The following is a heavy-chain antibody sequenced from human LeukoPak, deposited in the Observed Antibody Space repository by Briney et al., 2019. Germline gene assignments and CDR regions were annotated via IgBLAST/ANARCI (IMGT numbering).Heavy chain of an antibody. V-gene: IGHV3-30*02. CDR2: IRYDGSNK. CDR3: AKDRASGSYYLDY. D-gene: IGHD1-26*01. Sequence: GGSLRLSCAAFGFTFSSYGMHWVRQAPGKGLEWVAFIRYDGSNKYYADSVKGRFTISRDNSKNTLYLQMNSLRAEDTAVYYCAKDRASGSYYLDYWGQGTLVTVSS. CDR1: GFTFSSYG. J-gene: IGHJ4*02.